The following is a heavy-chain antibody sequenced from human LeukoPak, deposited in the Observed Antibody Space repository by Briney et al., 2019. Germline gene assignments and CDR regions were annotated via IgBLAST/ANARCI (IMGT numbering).Heavy chain of an antibody. CDR1: GGSISGNSYY. Sequence: PSETLSLTCAVSGGSISGNSYYWGWIRQPSGKGLEWIGSIYYSGSTYYNPSLKSRVTISVDTSKNQFSLKLSSVTAADTAVYYCARTRYYYNSRSYGAPYYFDYWGQGTLVTVSS. J-gene: IGHJ4*02. CDR2: IYYSGST. D-gene: IGHD3-10*01. CDR3: ARTRYYYNSRSYGAPYYFDY. V-gene: IGHV4-39*01.